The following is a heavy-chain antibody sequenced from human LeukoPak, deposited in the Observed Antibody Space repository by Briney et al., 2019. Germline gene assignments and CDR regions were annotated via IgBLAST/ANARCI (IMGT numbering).Heavy chain of an antibody. D-gene: IGHD3-22*01. CDR2: IIPIFGTA. J-gene: IGHJ4*02. CDR3: ARGWDYDSGGRPTAYVY. V-gene: IGHV1-69*01. Sequence: SVKVSFTASGGTFISYAISWVRQAPGQGLEWMGGIIPIFGTANYAQKFQGRVTITADESTSTAYMELSSLRSEDTAIYYCARGWDYDSGGRPTAYVYWGQGTLVSVSS. CDR1: GGTFISYA.